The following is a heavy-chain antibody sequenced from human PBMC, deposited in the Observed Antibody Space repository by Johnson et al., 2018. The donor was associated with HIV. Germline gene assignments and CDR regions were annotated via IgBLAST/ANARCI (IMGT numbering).Heavy chain of an antibody. CDR1: GFTFSTYG. J-gene: IGHJ3*02. CDR3: ARDLVYGGNFRAFDI. V-gene: IGHV3-20*04. D-gene: IGHD4-23*01. CDR2: INWNGGST. Sequence: VQLVESGGGVVQPGRSLRLSCAASGFTFSTYGMSWVRQAPGKGLEWVSGINWNGGSTGYADSVKGRFTISRDNAKNSLYLQMNSLRAEDTAVYYCARDLVYGGNFRAFDIWGQGTMVTVSS.